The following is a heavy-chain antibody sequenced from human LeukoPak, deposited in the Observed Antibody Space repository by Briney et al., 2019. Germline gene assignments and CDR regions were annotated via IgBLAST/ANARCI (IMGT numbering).Heavy chain of an antibody. Sequence: GGSLRLSCAASGFTFSDHYMGWVRQPPGKGLEWVGRARNKANSYTTAYAASVKGRFTISRDDSKNSLYLQMNSLKTEDTAVYYCGSYYDGNSGGFDYWGQGTLVTVSS. CDR3: GSYYDGNSGGFDY. CDR2: ARNKANSYTT. CDR1: GFTFSDHY. D-gene: IGHD4-23*01. V-gene: IGHV3-72*01. J-gene: IGHJ4*02.